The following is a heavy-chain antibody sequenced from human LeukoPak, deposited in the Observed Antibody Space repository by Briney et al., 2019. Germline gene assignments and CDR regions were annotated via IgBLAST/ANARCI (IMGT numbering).Heavy chain of an antibody. V-gene: IGHV3-21*01. Sequence: GGSLRLSCAASGFTCSSYSMNWVRQAPGKGLEWVSSISSSSSYIYYADSVKGRFTISRDNAKNSLYLQMNSLRAEDTAVYYCAREPGEGSGSYFDYWGQGTLVTVSS. D-gene: IGHD1-26*01. J-gene: IGHJ4*02. CDR2: ISSSSSYI. CDR3: AREPGEGSGSYFDY. CDR1: GFTCSSYS.